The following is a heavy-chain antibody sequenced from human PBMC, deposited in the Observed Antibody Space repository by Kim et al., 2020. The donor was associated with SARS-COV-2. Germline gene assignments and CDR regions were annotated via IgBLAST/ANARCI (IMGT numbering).Heavy chain of an antibody. D-gene: IGHD6-19*01. Sequence: SETLSLTCTVSGGSISTHYWSWIRQSPGKGLEWIGHVYYSGSTSYNPSLKSRLTISVDTSKNRISLKVRSVTAADTALYYCAGHQSSGFFVYWGQGTPVT. J-gene: IGHJ4*02. CDR2: VYYSGST. CDR3: AGHQSSGFFVY. CDR1: GGSISTHY. V-gene: IGHV4-59*08.